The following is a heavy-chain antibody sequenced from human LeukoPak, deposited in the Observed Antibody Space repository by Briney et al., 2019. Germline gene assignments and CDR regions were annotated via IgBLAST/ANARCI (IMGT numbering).Heavy chain of an antibody. Sequence: SVKVSCKASGGTFSSYAINWVRQAPGQGLEWMGGIIPSFGTANYAQKFQDRVTITADESTSTAYMELSSLRSEDTAIYYCASRLYCSNTRCRNFPFAYWGQGTLVTVSS. CDR2: IIPSFGTA. V-gene: IGHV1-69*13. J-gene: IGHJ4*02. CDR1: GGTFSSYA. D-gene: IGHD2-2*01. CDR3: ASRLYCSNTRCRNFPFAY.